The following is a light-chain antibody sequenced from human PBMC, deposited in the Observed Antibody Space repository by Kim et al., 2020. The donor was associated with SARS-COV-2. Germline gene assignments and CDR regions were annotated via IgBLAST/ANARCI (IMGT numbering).Light chain of an antibody. CDR3: SSHAGSNNLV. CDR2: EVT. J-gene: IGLJ2*01. CDR1: SSDVGAYNY. V-gene: IGLV2-8*01. Sequence: GQSVSIPCAGTSSDVGAYNYVSWYQQHPGEAPRLMIYEVTKRPSGVPDRFSGSKSGNTASLTVSGLQAEDEADYYCSSHAGSNNLVFGGGTKVTVL.